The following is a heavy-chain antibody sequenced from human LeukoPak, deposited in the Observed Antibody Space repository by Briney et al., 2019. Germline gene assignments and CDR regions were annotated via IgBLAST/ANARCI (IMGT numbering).Heavy chain of an antibody. Sequence: PGGSLRLSCAASGFPFSASAMTWVRQAPGKGLEWVSGISTSGDRTYYADSVKGRFTISRDNSKNTLYLQMNSLRAEDTAEYYCARSAVGTSCCTAVDYWGQGTLVTVSS. D-gene: IGHD1-26*01. CDR1: GFPFSASA. CDR2: ISTSGDRT. J-gene: IGHJ4*02. CDR3: ARSAVGTSCCTAVDY. V-gene: IGHV3-23*01.